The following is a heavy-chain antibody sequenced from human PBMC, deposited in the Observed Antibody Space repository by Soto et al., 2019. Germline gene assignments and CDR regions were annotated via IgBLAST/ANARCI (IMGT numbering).Heavy chain of an antibody. CDR3: ARSPAGSWSVSGGLDY. J-gene: IGHJ4*02. CDR1: GYSFTSYW. D-gene: IGHD2-15*01. Sequence: PGESLKISCKGSGYSFTSYWIGWVRQMPGKGLEWMGIIYPGDSDTRYSPSFQGQVTISADKSISTAYLQWSSLKASDTAMYYCARSPAGSWSVSGGLDYWGQGTLVTVSS. CDR2: IYPGDSDT. V-gene: IGHV5-51*01.